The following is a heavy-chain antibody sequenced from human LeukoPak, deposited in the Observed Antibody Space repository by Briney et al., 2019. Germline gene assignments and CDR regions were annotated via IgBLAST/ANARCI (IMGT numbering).Heavy chain of an antibody. CDR2: IKEDGSGE. J-gene: IGHJ4*02. CDR3: VRDYYYGSGAGGYGY. V-gene: IGHV3-7*01. CDR1: GFTFISYW. D-gene: IGHD3-10*01. Sequence: GGSLRLFCAASGFTFISYWMIWVRQAPAKGLEELANIKEDGSGEYYVDSVKGRFTISRDNAKNSLYLQMNSLSAEDTAVYYCVRDYYYGSGAGGYGYWGQGTLVIVSS.